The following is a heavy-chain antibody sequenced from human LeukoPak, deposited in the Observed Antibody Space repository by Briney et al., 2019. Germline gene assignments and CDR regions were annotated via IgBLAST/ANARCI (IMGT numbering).Heavy chain of an antibody. CDR2: IHYSGST. Sequence: PSETLSLTCTVSGGSISSGVNYWSWIRQHPGKGLEWIGYIHYSGSTYYNPSLKSRITISVDTSKNQLSLKLSSVTAADTAVYYCAKAGYRGYDGAFDIWGQGTMITVSS. J-gene: IGHJ3*02. CDR3: AKAGYRGYDGAFDI. D-gene: IGHD5-12*01. CDR1: GGSISSGVNY. V-gene: IGHV4-31*03.